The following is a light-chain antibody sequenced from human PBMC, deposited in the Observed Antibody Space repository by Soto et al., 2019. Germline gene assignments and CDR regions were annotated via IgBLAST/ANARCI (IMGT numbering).Light chain of an antibody. CDR3: AAWDDSLNGWV. Sequence: QLVLTQPPSASGTPGQRVTISCSGSCSNIGSNTVNWYQQLPGTAPKLLIYSNNQRPSGVPDRFSGSKSGTSASLAISGLQSEDEADYYCAAWDDSLNGWVFGGGTKLTVL. J-gene: IGLJ3*02. CDR1: CSNIGSNT. V-gene: IGLV1-44*01. CDR2: SNN.